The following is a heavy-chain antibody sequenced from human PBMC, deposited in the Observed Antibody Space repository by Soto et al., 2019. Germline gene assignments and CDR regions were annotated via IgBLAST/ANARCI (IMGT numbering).Heavy chain of an antibody. D-gene: IGHD1-26*01. Sequence: ASVKVSCKASGYTFTSYAMHWVRQAPGQRLEWMGWINAGNGNTKYSQKFQGRVTITRDTSASTAYMELSSLRSEDTAVYYCARGGSLYWYFYLWGRGTLVTVSS. J-gene: IGHJ2*01. CDR1: GYTFTSYA. CDR2: INAGNGNT. CDR3: ARGGSLYWYFYL. V-gene: IGHV1-3*01.